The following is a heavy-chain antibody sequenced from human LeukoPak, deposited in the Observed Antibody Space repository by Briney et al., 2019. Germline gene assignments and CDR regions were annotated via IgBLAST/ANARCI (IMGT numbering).Heavy chain of an antibody. CDR2: ICTAGDT. CDR3: ARGARYYYDSKEDAFDI. J-gene: IGHJ3*02. D-gene: IGHD3-22*01. CDR1: GFTFSSYD. Sequence: GGSLRLSCAASGFTFSSYDMRWVRQAPGKGLEWVSAICTAGDTYYPGSVKGRFTISRENAKNSLYLQMNSLRAGDTAVYYCARGARYYYDSKEDAFDIWGQGTMVTVSS. V-gene: IGHV3-13*01.